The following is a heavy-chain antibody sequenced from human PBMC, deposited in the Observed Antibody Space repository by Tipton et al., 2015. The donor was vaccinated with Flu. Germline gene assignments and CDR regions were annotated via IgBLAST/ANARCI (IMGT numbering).Heavy chain of an antibody. CDR3: AGVFKRAPYSYFDY. D-gene: IGHD1-26*01. CDR1: GGSISSGGNY. Sequence: LRLSCTVSGGSISSGGNYWSWIRQHPGKGLEWIGYIYYSGSTNYNPSLKSRVTILVDMSKNQFSLKLSSVTAADTAVYYCAGVFKRAPYSYFDYWGQGTLVTVSS. CDR2: IYYSGST. V-gene: IGHV4-31*03. J-gene: IGHJ4*02.